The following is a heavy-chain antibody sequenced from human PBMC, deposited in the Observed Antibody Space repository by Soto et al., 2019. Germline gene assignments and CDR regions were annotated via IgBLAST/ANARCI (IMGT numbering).Heavy chain of an antibody. V-gene: IGHV4-39*01. Sequence: QLQLQESGPGLVKPSETLSLTCTVSGGSISSSSYYWGWIRQPPGQGLEWIGSINYGGTTYYKPSLKSRVTISVGASKHQFSLKLSSVTAADTAVYYCAIPHTSMGQFDYWGQGILVTVSS. D-gene: IGHD5-18*01. CDR1: GGSISSSSYY. J-gene: IGHJ4*02. CDR3: AIPHTSMGQFDY. CDR2: INYGGTT.